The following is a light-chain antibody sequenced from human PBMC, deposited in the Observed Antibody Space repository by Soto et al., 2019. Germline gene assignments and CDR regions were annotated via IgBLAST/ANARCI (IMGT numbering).Light chain of an antibody. CDR1: QSVSSY. Sequence: EIVLTQSPVTLSLSPGERATLSCRASQSVSSYLAWYQQKPGQAPRLLIYYASNRATGIPARFSGSGSGTDFTLTIDNLEPEDFAVYYCQQRSNWPPITFGQGTRLEIK. CDR2: YAS. CDR3: QQRSNWPPIT. V-gene: IGKV3-11*01. J-gene: IGKJ5*01.